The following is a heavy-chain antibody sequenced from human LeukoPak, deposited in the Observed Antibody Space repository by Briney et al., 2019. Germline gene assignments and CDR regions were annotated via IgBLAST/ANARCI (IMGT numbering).Heavy chain of an antibody. D-gene: IGHD6-19*01. CDR2: INPNSGGT. CDR3: AGDPYIAMADFDY. J-gene: IGHJ4*02. CDR1: GYTFTGYY. V-gene: IGHV1-2*06. Sequence: GASVKVSCKASGYTFTGYYMHWVRQAPGQGLEWMGRINPNSGGTNYAQKFQGRVTMTRDTSISTAYMELSRLRSDDTAVYYCAGDPYIAMADFDYWGQGTLVTVSS.